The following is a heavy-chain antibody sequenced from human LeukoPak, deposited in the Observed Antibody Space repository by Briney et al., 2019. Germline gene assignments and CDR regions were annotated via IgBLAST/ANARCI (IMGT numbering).Heavy chain of an antibody. CDR3: ARDGGYCYSTSCPNWFDS. V-gene: IGHV4-4*02. Sequence: SGTLSLTCAVSGGSISSDNWWSWVRQSPGKGLEWIAEIYHSGSTNYNPSLKSRVTISVDKSKNQFSLKLSSVTAADTAVYYCARDGGYCYSTSCPNWFDSWGQGTLVTVSS. CDR2: IYHSGST. CDR1: GGSISSDNW. J-gene: IGHJ5*01. D-gene: IGHD2-2*01.